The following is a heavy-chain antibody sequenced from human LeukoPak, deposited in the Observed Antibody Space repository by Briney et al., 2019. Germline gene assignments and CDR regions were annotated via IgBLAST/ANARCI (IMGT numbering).Heavy chain of an antibody. J-gene: IGHJ5*02. Sequence: PSETLSLTCIVSGSSISSSYYWGWIRQPPGNGLEWIGSIYHSGSAYYNPSLKSRITMSIDTSKNQFSLRLNSVTAADTAVYYCARDSGTTGEVKFDPWGQGTLVTVSS. CDR1: GSSISSSYY. V-gene: IGHV4-38-2*02. CDR3: ARDSGTTGEVKFDP. D-gene: IGHD3-10*01. CDR2: IYHSGSA.